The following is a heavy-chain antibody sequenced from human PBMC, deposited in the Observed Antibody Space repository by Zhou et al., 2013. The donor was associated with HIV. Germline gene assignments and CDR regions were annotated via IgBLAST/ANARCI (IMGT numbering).Heavy chain of an antibody. CDR1: GGTFSTYA. D-gene: IGHD3-10*01. V-gene: IGHV1-69*12. CDR2: IIPFFGTA. J-gene: IGHJ4*02. Sequence: QVQLVQSGAEVKKPGSSVKVSCKTSGGTFSTYAISWVRQAPGQGLEWMGGIIPFFGTANYAQKFQDRVAITAAESTKTAFLELSSLRSEDTAVYYCAREPRYYGSGSYYKPLFDYWGQGTLVTVSS. CDR3: AREPRYYGSGSYYKPLFDY.